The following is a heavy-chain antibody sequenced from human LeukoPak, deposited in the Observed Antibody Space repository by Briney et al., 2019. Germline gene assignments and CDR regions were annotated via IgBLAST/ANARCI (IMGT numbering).Heavy chain of an antibody. CDR3: ATIAVVGKPTP. CDR1: GGSISSSTYY. J-gene: IGHJ5*02. Sequence: SETLSLTCTVSGGSISSSTYYWGWIRPPPGKGLEWIGSIYYSGSTYYNPSLKSRVTISIDTSKNQFSLRLTSVTAADTAVYHCATIAVVGKPTPRGQGTLGTGAS. D-gene: IGHD6-19*01. V-gene: IGHV4-39*01. CDR2: IYYSGST.